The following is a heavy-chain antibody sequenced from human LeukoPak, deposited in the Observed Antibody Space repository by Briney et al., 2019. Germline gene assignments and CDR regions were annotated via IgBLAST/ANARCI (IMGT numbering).Heavy chain of an antibody. V-gene: IGHV1-46*01. CDR2: INPSGGST. CDR1: GYTFTSYD. Sequence: GASVKVSCKASGYTFTSYDINWVRQATGQGLEWMGIINPSGGSTSYAQKFQGRVTMTRDTPTSTVYMELSSLRSEDTAVYYCARDSDVVVVAASYYFDCWGQGTLVTVSS. J-gene: IGHJ4*02. CDR3: ARDSDVVVVAASYYFDC. D-gene: IGHD2-15*01.